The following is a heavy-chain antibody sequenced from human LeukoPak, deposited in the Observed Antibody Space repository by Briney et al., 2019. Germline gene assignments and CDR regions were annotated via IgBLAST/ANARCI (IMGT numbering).Heavy chain of an antibody. V-gene: IGHV3-48*03. CDR3: AVLYDYAWGIYNFDS. CDR2: ISSSGSTI. D-gene: IGHD3-16*01. CDR1: VFTFCSYE. J-gene: IGHJ4*02. Sequence: GSLRLSCATSVFTFCSYEMNWVRHAPGKGLEWVSYISSSGSTIYYADPVKGRFTISRDNAKNSLYLQMNSLRAEDTAVYYCAVLYDYAWGIYNFDSWGQGTLVTVSS.